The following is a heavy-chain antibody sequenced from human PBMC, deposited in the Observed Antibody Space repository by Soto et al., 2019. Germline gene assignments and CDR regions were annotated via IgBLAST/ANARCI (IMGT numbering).Heavy chain of an antibody. D-gene: IGHD3-22*01. CDR2: MYYSGST. Sequence: SPTRSLTCTVSGGSISSYSWNWSWIRQPPGKGLEWIGYMYYSGSTNYNPSLKSRVTISVDTSKNQFSLKLSSVTAADTAVYYYAYLGGESSGRYYSDYWTRGTLVHVS. CDR3: AYLGGESSGRYYSDY. V-gene: IGHV4-59*01. CDR1: GGSISSYSWN. J-gene: IGHJ4*02.